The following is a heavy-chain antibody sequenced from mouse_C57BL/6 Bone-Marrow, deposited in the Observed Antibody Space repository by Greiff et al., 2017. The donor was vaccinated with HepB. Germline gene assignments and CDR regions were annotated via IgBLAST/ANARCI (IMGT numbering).Heavy chain of an antibody. CDR3: ARIGLAWFAY. D-gene: IGHD3-1*01. CDR1: GYTFTSYW. CDR2: IHPNSGST. V-gene: IGHV1-64*01. Sequence: QVHVKQPGAELVKPGASVKLSCKASGYTFTSYWMHWVKQRPGQGLEWIGMIHPNSGSTNYNEKFKSKATLTVDKSSSTAYMQLSSLTSEDSAVYYCARIGLAWFAYWGQGTLVTVSA. J-gene: IGHJ3*01.